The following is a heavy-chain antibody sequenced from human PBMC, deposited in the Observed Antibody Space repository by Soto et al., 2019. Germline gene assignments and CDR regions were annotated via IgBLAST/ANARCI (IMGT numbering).Heavy chain of an antibody. J-gene: IGHJ6*02. V-gene: IGHV4-39*01. CDR2: IYCSGST. Sequence: SETLSLTCTVSGGSISSSSYYWGWIRQPPGKGLEWIGSIYCSGSTYYNPSLKSRVTISVDTSKNQFSLKLSSVTAADTAVYYCASQKAYNDFWSGYSPYCYSYCGMDVWGQATTVTVS. CDR1: GGSISSSSYY. CDR3: ASQKAYNDFWSGYSPYCYSYCGMDV. D-gene: IGHD3-3*01.